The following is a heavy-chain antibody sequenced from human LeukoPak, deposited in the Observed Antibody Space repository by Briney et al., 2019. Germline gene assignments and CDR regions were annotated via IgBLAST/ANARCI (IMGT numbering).Heavy chain of an antibody. CDR1: GFTFSSYW. V-gene: IGHV3-7*01. Sequence: GGSLRLSCAASGFTFSSYWMSWVRQAPGKGLEWVANIKQDGREKYYVESVKGRFTISRDNAKNSLYLQMSSLRADDTAVYYCARDRGSIYRSDYFDYWGQGTLVTVSS. D-gene: IGHD3-16*02. CDR2: IKQDGREK. J-gene: IGHJ4*02. CDR3: ARDRGSIYRSDYFDY.